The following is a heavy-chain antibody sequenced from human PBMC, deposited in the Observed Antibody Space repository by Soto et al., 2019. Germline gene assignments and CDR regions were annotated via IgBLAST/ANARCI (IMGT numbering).Heavy chain of an antibody. CDR3: ASAYCSGGTCYDY. V-gene: IGHV3-7*02. CDR1: GLTFSSYW. J-gene: IGHJ4*02. CDR2: IKQDGSEK. Sequence: GVSLRLSCAASGLTFSSYWMNWVRQAPGKGLEWVANIKQDGSEKYYVDSVKSRFTISRDNAKKSLYLQMNSLRAEDTAVYYCASAYCSGGTCYDYWGQGTLVTVSS. D-gene: IGHD2-15*01.